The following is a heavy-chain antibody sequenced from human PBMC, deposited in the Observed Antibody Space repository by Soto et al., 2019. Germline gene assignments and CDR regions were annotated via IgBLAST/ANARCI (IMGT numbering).Heavy chain of an antibody. CDR1: GYTFTSYD. CDR3: VRVAVRFGEPPDY. J-gene: IGHJ4*02. CDR2: MNPNIGNT. D-gene: IGHD3-10*01. Sequence: QVQLVQSGAEVKKPGASVKVSCKASGYTFTSYDINWVRQATGQGLEWMGWMNPNIGNTGYAQKFQGRVTMTRNTSISTAYMELSSLRSEDTAVYYCVRVAVRFGEPPDYWGQGTLVTVSS. V-gene: IGHV1-8*01.